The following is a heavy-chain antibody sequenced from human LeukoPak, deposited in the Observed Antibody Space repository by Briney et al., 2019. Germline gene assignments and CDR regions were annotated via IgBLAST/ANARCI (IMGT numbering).Heavy chain of an antibody. Sequence: GGSLRLSCSASGFTFRNHWMTWVRQAPGNGLEWVANIKEDGSETFYADSLKGRFIISRGNAQNSLYLQMNSLRAEDTAMYYCARIWDESGYYFGYFDSWGQGTLVTVSS. V-gene: IGHV3-7*01. CDR3: ARIWDESGYYFGYFDS. D-gene: IGHD3-22*01. CDR2: IKEDGSET. CDR1: GFTFRNHW. J-gene: IGHJ4*02.